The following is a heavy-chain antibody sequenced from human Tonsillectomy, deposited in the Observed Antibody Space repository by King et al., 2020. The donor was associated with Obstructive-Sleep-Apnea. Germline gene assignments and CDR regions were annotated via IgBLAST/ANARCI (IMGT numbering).Heavy chain of an antibody. J-gene: IGHJ3*02. D-gene: IGHD3-3*01. CDR3: ARGEGFRDAFDI. V-gene: IGHV4-59*01. Sequence: QLQESGPGLVKPSETLSLTCIVSGGSISTYYWNWIRQPPGKGLEWIGYIYYSGSTNYNPSLKSRVTISVDTSKNQFSLKLRSVTAADTAVYYCARGEGFRDAFDIWGQGTMVTVSS. CDR2: IYYSGST. CDR1: GGSISTYY.